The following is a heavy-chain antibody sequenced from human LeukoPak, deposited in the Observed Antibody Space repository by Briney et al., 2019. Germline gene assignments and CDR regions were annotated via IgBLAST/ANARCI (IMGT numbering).Heavy chain of an antibody. CDR3: ARRWANHDF. J-gene: IGHJ4*02. CDR1: GIPFTNFY. CDR2: IKADGGEK. Sequence: GGSLRLSCAASGIPFTNFYMTWVRQAPGKGLEWVANIKADGGEKSYVDSVKGRFTISRDNAKNAVYLQMNSLRAEDTALYYCARRWANHDFWGQGALVTVSS. V-gene: IGHV3-7*01. D-gene: IGHD4/OR15-4a*01.